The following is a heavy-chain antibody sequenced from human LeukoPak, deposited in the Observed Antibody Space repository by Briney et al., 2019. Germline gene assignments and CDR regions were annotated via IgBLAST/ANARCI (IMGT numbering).Heavy chain of an antibody. J-gene: IGHJ3*02. D-gene: IGHD1-26*01. CDR3: ASVQDLTSPVGARGAFDI. CDR1: GGTFSSYA. V-gene: IGHV1-69*04. Sequence: GASVKVSCKASGGTFSSYAISWVRQAPGQGLEWMGRIIPILGIANYAQKFQGRVTITADKSTSTAYMELSSLRSEDTAVYYCASVQDLTSPVGARGAFDIWGQGTMVTVSS. CDR2: IIPILGIA.